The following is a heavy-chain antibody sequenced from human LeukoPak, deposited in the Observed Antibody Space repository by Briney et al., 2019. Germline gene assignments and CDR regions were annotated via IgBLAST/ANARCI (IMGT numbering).Heavy chain of an antibody. CDR3: ARRPHYYDSSGYSDY. V-gene: IGHV3-21*01. J-gene: IGHJ4*02. Sequence: PGGSLRLSCAASGFTFSSYSMNWVRQAPGKGLEWVSSISSSSNYIYYADSVKGRFTISRDNAKNSLYLQMNSLRAEDTAVYYCARRPHYYDSSGYSDYWGQGTLVTVSS. CDR1: GFTFSSYS. D-gene: IGHD3-22*01. CDR2: ISSSSNYI.